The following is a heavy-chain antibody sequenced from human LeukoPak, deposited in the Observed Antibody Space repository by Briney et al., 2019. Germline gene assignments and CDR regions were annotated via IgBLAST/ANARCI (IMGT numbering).Heavy chain of an antibody. V-gene: IGHV4-39*07. CDR2: IYYSGNT. D-gene: IGHD4-23*01. CDR3: ARDHGGNSGVDP. CDR1: GGSISNNNYY. Sequence: SETLSLTCTVSGGSISNNNYYWGWIRQPPGKGLEWIGSIYYSGNTYYNPSLKSRVTISVDTSKNQFSLKLSSVTAADTAVYYCARDHGGNSGVDPWGQGTLVTVSS. J-gene: IGHJ5*02.